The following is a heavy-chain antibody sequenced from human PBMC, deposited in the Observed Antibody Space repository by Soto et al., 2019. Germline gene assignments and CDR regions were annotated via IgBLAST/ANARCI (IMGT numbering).Heavy chain of an antibody. CDR3: AKDHGMDV. V-gene: IGHV3-23*01. J-gene: IGHJ6*02. CDR1: GFTFSDYA. CDR2: ISGSGGST. Sequence: GGSLRLSCVASGFTFSDYAMAWVRQSPGKGLEWVSSISGSGGSTYYADSVKGRFTISRDNSKNTVFLQMNSLRAEDTAVYYCAKDHGMDVCGQGATITVYS.